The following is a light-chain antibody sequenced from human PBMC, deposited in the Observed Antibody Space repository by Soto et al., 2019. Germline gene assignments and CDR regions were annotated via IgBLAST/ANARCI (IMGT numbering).Light chain of an antibody. Sequence: QSALTQPASLSGSPGQSITISCTGTSSDVGGYNYVAWYQQHPGKAPKHMMYGVSNRPSGVSNRFSGSKSGNTASLTSSGLQAEDEAYYYCSSYTSSTTLVVFGTGTKVTVL. J-gene: IGLJ1*01. CDR1: SSDVGGYNY. V-gene: IGLV2-14*01. CDR3: SSYTSSTTLVV. CDR2: GVS.